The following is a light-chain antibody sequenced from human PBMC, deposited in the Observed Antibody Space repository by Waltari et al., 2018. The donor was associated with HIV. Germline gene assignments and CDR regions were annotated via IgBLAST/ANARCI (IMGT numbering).Light chain of an antibody. J-gene: IGLJ1*01. Sequence: SLLTQPPSASGNPGQRVTISCSGSSSNIGSNYVHWYQQFPGTAPQLLIYRTNHRPSAVPIRCSCSKSGAAASLAISRLRSEDDAEHYCSAWEDRLIGYGCGTGTKVTVL. CDR1: SSNIGSNY. CDR3: SAWEDRLIGYG. CDR2: RTN. V-gene: IGLV1-47*01.